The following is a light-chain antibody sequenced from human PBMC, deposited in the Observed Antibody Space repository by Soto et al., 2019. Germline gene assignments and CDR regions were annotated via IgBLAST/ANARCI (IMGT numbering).Light chain of an antibody. J-gene: IGKJ1*01. V-gene: IGKV1-39*01. Sequence: DIQMTQSPSSLSASVGDRVTITCRASQTISTYLNWYQEKPGKAPRLLIYAASSLQSGVPSRFSGSGSGTDFTLTISRLQPEDFATYYCQQSYNTPQTFGQGTMVDIK. CDR1: QTISTY. CDR2: AAS. CDR3: QQSYNTPQT.